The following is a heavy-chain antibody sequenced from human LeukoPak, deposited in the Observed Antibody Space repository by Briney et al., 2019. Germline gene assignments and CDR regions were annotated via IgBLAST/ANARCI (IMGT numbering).Heavy chain of an antibody. D-gene: IGHD6-19*01. J-gene: IGHJ4*02. CDR2: INHSGST. Sequence: SETLSLTCAVYGGSFSGYYWSWIRQPPGKGLEWIGEINHSGSTNYNPSLKSRVTISVDTSKNQFSLKLSSVTAADTAVYYCARGASGWPLWGQGTLVTVSS. V-gene: IGHV4-34*01. CDR1: GGSFSGYY. CDR3: ARGASGWPL.